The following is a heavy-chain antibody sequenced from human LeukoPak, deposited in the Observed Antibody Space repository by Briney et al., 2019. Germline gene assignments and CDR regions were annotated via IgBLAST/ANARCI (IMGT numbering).Heavy chain of an antibody. CDR1: GRSISSGDYY. Sequence: SETLSLTCTVSGRSISSGDYYWRWIRQPPGKGLEWIGYIYYSGSTYYNPSLKSRVTISVDTSKNQFSLKLNSVTAADTAVYYCARGLGRYCSSTRCYPIWGQGTMVTVSS. CDR2: IYYSGST. J-gene: IGHJ3*02. CDR3: ARGLGRYCSSTRCYPI. D-gene: IGHD2-2*01. V-gene: IGHV4-30-4*01.